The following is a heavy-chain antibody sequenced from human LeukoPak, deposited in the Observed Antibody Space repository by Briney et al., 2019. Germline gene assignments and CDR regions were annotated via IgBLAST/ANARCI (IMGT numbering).Heavy chain of an antibody. CDR2: IHDSGST. Sequence: SETLSLTCTVSGGSINNYYWSWIRQPPGEGLEWIAYIHDSGSTNYNPSLKSRVTISVDTSENQFSLNLRSVAAADTAVYYCARSIVGTRSKFAYWGQGILVTVSS. D-gene: IGHD1/OR15-1a*01. CDR1: GGSINNYY. V-gene: IGHV4-59*08. CDR3: ARSIVGTRSKFAY. J-gene: IGHJ4*02.